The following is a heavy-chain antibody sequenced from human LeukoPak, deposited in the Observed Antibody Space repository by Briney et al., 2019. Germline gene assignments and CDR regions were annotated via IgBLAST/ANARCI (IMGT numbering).Heavy chain of an antibody. D-gene: IGHD3-10*01. J-gene: IGHJ5*02. CDR2: IWYDGSNK. V-gene: IGHV3-33*01. CDR1: GFTFSSYG. CDR3: ARDERYPSWFGESYGFDP. Sequence: GGSLRLSCAASGFTFSSYGMHWVRQAPGKGLEWVAVIWYDGSNKYYADSVKGRFTISRDNSKNTLYLQMNSLRAEDTAVYYCARDERYPSWFGESYGFDPWGQGTLVTVSS.